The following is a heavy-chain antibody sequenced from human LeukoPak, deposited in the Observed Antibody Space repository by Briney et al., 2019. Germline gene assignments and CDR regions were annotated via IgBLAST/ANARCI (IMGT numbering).Heavy chain of an antibody. CDR1: GYTFTSYA. V-gene: IGHV1-3*01. CDR2: MNAGNGNT. J-gene: IGHJ5*02. D-gene: IGHD3-9*01. Sequence: ASVKVSCKASGYTFTSYAMHWVRQAPGQRLEWMGWMNAGNGNTKYSQKFQGRGTITRDTSASTDYMELSSLRSEDTAVYYCARVSILTGYPNWSDPWGQGTLVTVSS. CDR3: ARVSILTGYPNWSDP.